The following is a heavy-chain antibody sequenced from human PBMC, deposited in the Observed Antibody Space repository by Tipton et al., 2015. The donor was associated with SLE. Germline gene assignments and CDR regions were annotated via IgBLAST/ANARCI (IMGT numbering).Heavy chain of an antibody. CDR1: GGSISSSSHY. D-gene: IGHD6-6*01. V-gene: IGHV4-61*01. Sequence: TLSLTCTVSGGSISSSSHYWSWIRQPPGKGLEWIGYIYYSGSTNYNPSLKSRVTISVDTSKNQFSLKLSSVTAADTAVYYCARDRGGSSPVWGQGTLVTVSS. J-gene: IGHJ4*02. CDR3: ARDRGGSSPV. CDR2: IYYSGST.